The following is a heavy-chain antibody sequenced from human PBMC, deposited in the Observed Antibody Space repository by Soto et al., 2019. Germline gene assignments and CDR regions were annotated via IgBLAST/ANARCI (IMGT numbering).Heavy chain of an antibody. D-gene: IGHD1-26*01. CDR1: GFTFSSYS. CDR2: ISISSSTI. J-gene: IGHJ4*02. Sequence: GGCLRLSCAASGFTFSSYSMNWVRQAPGKGLEWVSYISISSSTIYYADSVKGRFTISRDNVKNSLYLQMNSLRDEDTAVYYCARVIVGTTTFVDYWGQGTLVTVS. CDR3: ARVIVGTTTFVDY. V-gene: IGHV3-48*02.